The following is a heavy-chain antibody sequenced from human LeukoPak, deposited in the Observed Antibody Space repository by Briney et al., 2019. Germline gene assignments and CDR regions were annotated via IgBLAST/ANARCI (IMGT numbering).Heavy chain of an antibody. CDR3: ASTYYYGSGSYYLNWFDP. J-gene: IGHJ5*02. Sequence: ASVKVSCKASGYTFTSYGISWVRQAPGQGLEGMGWSNTYNGNTNYAQKFQGRVTMTTDTSTSTAYMELRSLRSDDTAVYYCASTYYYGSGSYYLNWFDPWGQGTLVTVSS. CDR2: SNTYNGNT. D-gene: IGHD3-10*01. V-gene: IGHV1-18*01. CDR1: GYTFTSYG.